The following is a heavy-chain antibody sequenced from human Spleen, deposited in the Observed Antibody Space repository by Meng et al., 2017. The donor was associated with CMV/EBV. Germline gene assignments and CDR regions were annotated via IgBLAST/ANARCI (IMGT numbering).Heavy chain of an antibody. Sequence: QVRTVPSGAEMKKAGASVKGSCKASGYTFTSYGISGVLQAPGQGLEWMGWISAYNGNTNYAQKLQGRVTMTTDTSTSTAYMELRSLRSDDTAVYYCARDGPGYGSGREPFDYWGQGTLVTVSS. V-gene: IGHV1-18*01. J-gene: IGHJ4*02. CDR1: GYTFTSYG. CDR2: ISAYNGNT. D-gene: IGHD6-19*01. CDR3: ARDGPGYGSGREPFDY.